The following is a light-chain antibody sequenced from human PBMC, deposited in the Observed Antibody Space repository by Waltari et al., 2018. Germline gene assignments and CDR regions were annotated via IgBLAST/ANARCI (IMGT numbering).Light chain of an antibody. CDR1: SPNLGNTY. V-gene: IGLV1-51*02. J-gene: IGLJ2*01. CDR3: GAWDSRMSVAV. Sequence: QSVLTQPPSVSAASGQKVTFSCPGSSPNLGNTYVSWYHQFPGTAPKRLMYENDKRTSGSPGRFSGSKSGTSATLDIHGLQTGDQAVYYCGAWDSRMSVAVLGGGTKVTVL. CDR2: END.